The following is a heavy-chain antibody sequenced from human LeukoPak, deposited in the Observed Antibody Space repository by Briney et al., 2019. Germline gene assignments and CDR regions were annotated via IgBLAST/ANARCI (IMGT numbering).Heavy chain of an antibody. V-gene: IGHV1-8*02. CDR3: AINLPANRRFQH. CDR1: GYTFTNYY. J-gene: IGHJ1*01. Sequence: ASVKVSCKASGYTFTNYYMHWVRQAPGQGPEWMGWMNPNSGNTGYAQKFQGRVTMTRNTSISTAYMELSNVRSEDTAMYYCAINLPANRRFQHWGQGTLVTVSS. CDR2: MNPNSGNT. D-gene: IGHD1-14*01.